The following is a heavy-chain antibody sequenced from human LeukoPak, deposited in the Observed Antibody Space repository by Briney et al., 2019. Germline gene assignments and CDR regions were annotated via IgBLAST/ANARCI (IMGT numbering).Heavy chain of an antibody. CDR1: GFTLCSYS. J-gene: IGHJ3*02. Sequence: GGSLRLSCAPSGFTLCSYSMNCVPHAPGEGLECGSSISSSSSYIYYADSVKGRFTISRDNAKNSLYLQMNSLRAEDTAVYYCARDLSGSYYVAFDIWGQGTMVTVSS. CDR2: ISSSSSYI. V-gene: IGHV3-21*01. D-gene: IGHD1-26*01. CDR3: ARDLSGSYYVAFDI.